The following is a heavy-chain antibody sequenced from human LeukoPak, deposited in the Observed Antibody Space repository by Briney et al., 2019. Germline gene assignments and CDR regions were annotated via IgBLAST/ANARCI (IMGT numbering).Heavy chain of an antibody. D-gene: IGHD3-10*01. Sequence: PSETLSLTCTVSGGSISSSSYYWGWIRQPPGKGLEWIGSIYYSGSTYYNPSLKSRVTISVDTSKNQFSLKLSSVTAADTAVYYCARDAPGWFGINWFDPWGQGTLVTVSS. CDR3: ARDAPGWFGINWFDP. V-gene: IGHV4-39*07. CDR1: GGSISSSSYY. CDR2: IYYSGST. J-gene: IGHJ5*02.